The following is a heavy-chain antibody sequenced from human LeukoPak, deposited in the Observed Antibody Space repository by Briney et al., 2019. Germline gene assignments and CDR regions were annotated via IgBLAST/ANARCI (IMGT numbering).Heavy chain of an antibody. CDR1: GFTVSSNY. D-gene: IGHD3-3*01. Sequence: GGSLTLLCAACGFTVSSNYMSWVRRAPGKGREWVSVIYSGGSTYYADSVKGRFTISRDNSKTTLYLQMDRLSAEDTAVYYCARDSPFGYYAYWGQGTLVTVSS. J-gene: IGHJ4*02. CDR2: IYSGGST. V-gene: IGHV3-53*01. CDR3: ARDSPFGYYAY.